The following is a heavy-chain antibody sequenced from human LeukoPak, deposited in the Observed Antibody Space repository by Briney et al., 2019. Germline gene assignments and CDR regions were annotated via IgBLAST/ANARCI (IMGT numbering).Heavy chain of an antibody. CDR3: ARDHTPSTIPFDP. J-gene: IGHJ5*02. CDR2: ISDSGSA. Sequence: SETLSLTCTVSGDSISGYYWSWIRRPPGKGLEWIGCISDSGSANYNPSLNSRATISVDTSKSQVALKVSSVTAADTAVYYCARDHTPSTIPFDPWGQGTLVTVSS. V-gene: IGHV4-59*01. CDR1: GDSISGYY. D-gene: IGHD3-3*01.